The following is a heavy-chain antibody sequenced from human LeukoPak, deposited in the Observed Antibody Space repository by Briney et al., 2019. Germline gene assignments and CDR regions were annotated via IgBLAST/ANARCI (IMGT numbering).Heavy chain of an antibody. Sequence: ASVKVSCKASGYTFTNYYIHWVRQAPGQGLEMGVINPSGGSTSYAQMFQGRVTITRNTSISTAYMELSSLRSEDTAVYYCARERDSSSYDYWAREPWSPSPQ. CDR3: ARERDSSSYDY. J-gene: IGHJ4*02. D-gene: IGHD6-13*01. V-gene: IGHV1-46*01. CDR2: INPSGGST. CDR1: GYTFTNYY.